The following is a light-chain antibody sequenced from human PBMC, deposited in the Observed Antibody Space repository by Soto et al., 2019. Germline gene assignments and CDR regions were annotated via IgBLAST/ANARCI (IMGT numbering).Light chain of an antibody. CDR3: ATWDDSLNARGV. V-gene: IGLV1-44*01. CDR1: RSNIGNNA. J-gene: IGLJ3*02. Sequence: QSVLTQPPSASGTPGQRVTISCSGSRSNIGNNAVSWYQHFPGTAPKLLIYNNNQRPSGVPDRFSGSKSDTSASLAISGLQSEDEADDYCATWDDSLNARGVFGGGTKVTVL. CDR2: NNN.